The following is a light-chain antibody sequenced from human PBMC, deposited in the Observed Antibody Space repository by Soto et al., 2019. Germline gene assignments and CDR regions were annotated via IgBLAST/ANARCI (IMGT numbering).Light chain of an antibody. CDR2: EVA. Sequence: QSALTQPRSVSGSPGQSVTISCTGTSGDVGGYNYVSWYQHHPGKAPKLMIYEVAQRPSGVPDRFSGSKSGNTASLTISGLQAEDEADYYCSSFAGGYTLDVVFGGGTKLTVL. V-gene: IGLV2-11*01. CDR3: SSFAGGYTLDVV. CDR1: SGDVGGYNY. J-gene: IGLJ2*01.